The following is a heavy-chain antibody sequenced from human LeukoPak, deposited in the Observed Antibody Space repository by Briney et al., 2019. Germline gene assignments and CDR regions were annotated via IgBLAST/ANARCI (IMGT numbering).Heavy chain of an antibody. CDR2: INSDGSST. Sequence: PVGSLRLSCAASGFTFSSYWMHWVRQAPGKGLVWVSRINSDGSSTSYADSVKGRFTISRDNAKNTLYLQMNSLRAEDTAVYYCARGGLSAYFGGDCYTFYYWVQGTLVTVSS. J-gene: IGHJ4*02. D-gene: IGHD2-21*02. CDR1: GFTFSSYW. V-gene: IGHV3-74*01. CDR3: ARGGLSAYFGGDCYTFYY.